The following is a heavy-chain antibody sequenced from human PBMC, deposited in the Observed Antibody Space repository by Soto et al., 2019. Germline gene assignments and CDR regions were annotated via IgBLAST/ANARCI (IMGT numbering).Heavy chain of an antibody. D-gene: IGHD3-10*01. CDR1: GGSFSGYY. J-gene: IGHJ4*02. CDR3: ARGGVPRTYYYGSGSYWGY. Sequence: QVQLQQWGAGLLKPSETLSLNCAVYGGSFSGYYWSWIRQPPGKGLEWIGEINHSGRTNYNPSLTVRITNSVSTSTHQFSLKLRSVTAAEPAVYYCARGGVPRTYYYGSGSYWGYWGQGTLVTVSS. CDR2: INHSGRT. V-gene: IGHV4-34*01.